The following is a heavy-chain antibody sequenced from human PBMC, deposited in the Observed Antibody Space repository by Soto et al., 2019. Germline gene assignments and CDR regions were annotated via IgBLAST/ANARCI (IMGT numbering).Heavy chain of an antibody. J-gene: IGHJ4*02. CDR2: ISGGGTPT. V-gene: IGHV3-23*01. CDR3: AKVYYDFWSGYPYYLDY. Sequence: PGGSLRLSCAASGFPFSNYAMTWVRQAPGMGLEWVPGISGGGTPTYYADSVKGRFTISRDNSKNTLYLQVHSLRVEDTAVYYCAKVYYDFWSGYPYYLDYWGQGTLVTVSS. CDR1: GFPFSNYA. D-gene: IGHD3-3*01.